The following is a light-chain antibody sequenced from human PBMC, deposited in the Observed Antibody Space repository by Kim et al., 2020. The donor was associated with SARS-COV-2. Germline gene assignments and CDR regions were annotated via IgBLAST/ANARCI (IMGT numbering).Light chain of an antibody. V-gene: IGLV2-8*01. J-gene: IGLJ1*01. CDR2: EVS. CDR3: SSYAGSNNYV. CDR1: SSDVGGYNY. Sequence: QSVTISCPGTSSDVGGYNYVSWYQQHPGKAPKLMIYEVSKRPSGVPDRFSGSKSGNTASLTVSGLQAEDEADYYCSSYAGSNNYVFGTGTKVTVL.